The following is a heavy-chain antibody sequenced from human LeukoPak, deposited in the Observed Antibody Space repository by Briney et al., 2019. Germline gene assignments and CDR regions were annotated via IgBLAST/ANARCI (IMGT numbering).Heavy chain of an antibody. J-gene: IGHJ6*04. CDR3: ARSQAHYDMLTGYIYYYYNMDV. V-gene: IGHV4-30-4*01. D-gene: IGHD3-9*01. CDR1: GGSISSGDYY. CDR2: IYYSGST. Sequence: SETLSLTCTVSGGSISSGDYYWNWLRQPPGKGLEWIGYIYYSGSTYYNPSLKSRVTISVDTSKNQFSLKLSSVTAADTAVYYCARSQAHYDMLTGYIYYYYNMDVWGKGTTVTVSS.